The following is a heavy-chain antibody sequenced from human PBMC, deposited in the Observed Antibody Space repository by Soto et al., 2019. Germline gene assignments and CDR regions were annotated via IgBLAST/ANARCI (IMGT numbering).Heavy chain of an antibody. D-gene: IGHD5-12*01. Sequence: SVKGSCKAAGGTFSSDAISWVRQAPGQGLEWMGGIIPIFGTANYAQKFQGRVTITADESTSTAYMELSSLRSEDTAVYYCARDGYNYCFDYWGQGTLVTVSS. V-gene: IGHV1-69*01. J-gene: IGHJ4*02. CDR3: ARDGYNYCFDY. CDR1: GGTFSSDA. CDR2: IIPIFGTA.